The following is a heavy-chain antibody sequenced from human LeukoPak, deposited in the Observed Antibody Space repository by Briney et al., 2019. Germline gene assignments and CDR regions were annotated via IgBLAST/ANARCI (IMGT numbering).Heavy chain of an antibody. CDR3: ARAPYCSSTSCSVLEYYFDY. V-gene: IGHV4-4*02. D-gene: IGHD2-2*01. J-gene: IGHJ4*02. CDR2: IYHSGST. CDR1: GGSISSSNW. Sequence: SETLSLTCAVSGGSISSSNWWSWVRQPPGKGLEWIGEIYHSGSTNYNPSLKSRVTISVDTSKNQFSLKLSSVTAADTAVYYCARAPYCSSTSCSVLEYYFDYWGQGTLVTVSS.